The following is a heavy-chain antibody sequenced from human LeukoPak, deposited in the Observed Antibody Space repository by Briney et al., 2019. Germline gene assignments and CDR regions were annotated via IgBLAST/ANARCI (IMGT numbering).Heavy chain of an antibody. Sequence: GRSLRLSCAASGFTFSSYGMHWVRQAPGRGLEWVSSISRSSSYIYYADSVKGRFTISRDNAKNSLYLQMDSLRVEDRAVYYCARVSRGKWELLGSFDHWGQGTLVTVSS. CDR3: ARVSRGKWELLGSFDH. D-gene: IGHD1-26*01. CDR1: GFTFSSYG. CDR2: ISRSSSYI. V-gene: IGHV3-21*01. J-gene: IGHJ4*02.